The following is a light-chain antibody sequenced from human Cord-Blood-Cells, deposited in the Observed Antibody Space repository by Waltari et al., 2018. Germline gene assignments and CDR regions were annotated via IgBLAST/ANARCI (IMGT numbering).Light chain of an antibody. CDR2: WAS. Sequence: DIAMNHSPYSLAVSLGQSATINCNSSPGVLYSSNTKNYVAWDQQKPGQPPKQLICWASTRGSGVTEGCSGGGSGTDFTITISSLLAEDVAVYYCRQYYSTPLTFGGGTKVEIK. CDR3: RQYYSTPLT. CDR1: PGVLYSSNTKNY. V-gene: IGKV4-1*01. J-gene: IGKJ4*01.